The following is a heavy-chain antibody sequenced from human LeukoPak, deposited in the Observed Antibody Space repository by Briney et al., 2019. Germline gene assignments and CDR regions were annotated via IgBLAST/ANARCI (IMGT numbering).Heavy chain of an antibody. CDR2: IIPILGIA. D-gene: IGHD5-12*01. Sequence: GASVKVSCKASGGTFSSYAISWVRQAPGQGLEWMGRIIPILGIANYAQKFQGRVTITADKSTSTAYMELSSLRSEDTAVYYCARELGDSGYDFGWFDPWGQGTLVTVSS. CDR1: GGTFSSYA. CDR3: ARELGDSGYDFGWFDP. V-gene: IGHV1-69*04. J-gene: IGHJ5*02.